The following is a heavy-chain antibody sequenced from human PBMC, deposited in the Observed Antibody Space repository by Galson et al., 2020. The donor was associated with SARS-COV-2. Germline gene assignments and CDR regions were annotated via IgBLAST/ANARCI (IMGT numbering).Heavy chain of an antibody. D-gene: IGHD2-21*02. J-gene: IGHJ4*02. CDR3: ARTYCGGDCYLLGFDY. Sequence: SGPTLVKPTQTLTLTCTFSGFSLSTSGVGVGWIRQPPGKALEWLTLIYWNDDKRYSPSLKSRLTITKDTSKNQVVLTMTNMDPVDTATYYCARTYCGGDCYLLGFDYWGQGTLVTVSS. CDR1: GFSLSTSGVG. V-gene: IGHV2-5*01. CDR2: IYWNDDK.